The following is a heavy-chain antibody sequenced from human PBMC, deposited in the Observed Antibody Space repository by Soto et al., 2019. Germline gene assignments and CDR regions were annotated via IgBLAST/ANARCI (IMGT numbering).Heavy chain of an antibody. CDR3: ARVGYCSSTSCRIPTEDFDY. CDR1: GFTFSSYG. D-gene: IGHD2-2*01. Sequence: QVQLVESGGGVVQPGRSLRLSCAASGFTFSSYGMHWVRQAPGKGLEWVAVIWYDGSNKYYADSVKGRFTISRDNSKNTLYLQMNSLRAEDTAVYYCARVGYCSSTSCRIPTEDFDYWGQGTLVTVSS. J-gene: IGHJ4*02. CDR2: IWYDGSNK. V-gene: IGHV3-33*01.